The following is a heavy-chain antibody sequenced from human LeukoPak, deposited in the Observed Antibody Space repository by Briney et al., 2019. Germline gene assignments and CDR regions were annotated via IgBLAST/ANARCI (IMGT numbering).Heavy chain of an antibody. Sequence: PGGSLRLSCAASGFTFSNYAMSWVRQAPGKGLEWVSAISGSGDNTYYADSVKGRFTVSRDNSKNTLYVQMKSLRAEDTAVYYCAKGPLAYCGGDCRDYWGQGTLVTVSS. CDR3: AKGPLAYCGGDCRDY. CDR2: ISGSGDNT. J-gene: IGHJ4*02. D-gene: IGHD2-21*02. V-gene: IGHV3-23*01. CDR1: GFTFSNYA.